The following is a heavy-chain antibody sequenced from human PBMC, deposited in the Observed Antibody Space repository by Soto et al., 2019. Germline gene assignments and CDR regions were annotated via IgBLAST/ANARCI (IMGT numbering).Heavy chain of an antibody. J-gene: IGHJ6*03. CDR3: ARELIESYDFWSGYLSPDQTLPQTYYYYYMDV. CDR1: GFTVSSNY. V-gene: IGHV3-53*04. Sequence: GGSLRLSCAASGFTVSSNYMSWVRQAPGKGLEWVSVIYSGGSTYYADSVKGRFTISRHNSKNTLYLQMNSLRAEDTAVYYCARELIESYDFWSGYLSPDQTLPQTYYYYYMDVWGKGTTVTVSS. CDR2: IYSGGST. D-gene: IGHD3-3*01.